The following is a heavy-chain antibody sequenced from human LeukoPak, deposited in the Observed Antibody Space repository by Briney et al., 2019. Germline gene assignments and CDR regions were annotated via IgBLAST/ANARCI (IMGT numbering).Heavy chain of an antibody. CDR3: AKGYSSGLEDNWFDP. Sequence: GGSLRLSSAASGFTFSSYGMSWVRQAPGKGLEWVSAISGSGGSTYYADSVKGRFTISRDNSKNTLYLQMNSLRAEDTAVYYCAKGYSSGLEDNWFDPWGQGTLVTVSS. CDR2: ISGSGGST. D-gene: IGHD6-19*01. J-gene: IGHJ5*02. CDR1: GFTFSSYG. V-gene: IGHV3-23*01.